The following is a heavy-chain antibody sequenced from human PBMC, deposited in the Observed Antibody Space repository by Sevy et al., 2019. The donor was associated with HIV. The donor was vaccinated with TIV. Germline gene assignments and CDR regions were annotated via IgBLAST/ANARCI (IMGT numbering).Heavy chain of an antibody. D-gene: IGHD6-13*01. CDR1: GGSIRGYH. V-gene: IGHV4-4*07. CDR3: ARERSEAAVPYYFDY. CDR2: IYSSGRHGYTSGST. Sequence: SETLSLTCTVSGGSIRGYHWSWIRQPAGKGLEWIGRIYSSGRHGYTSGSTNYNPSLKGRFTMSLDTSKNQFSLKLTSATAADTAFYYCARERSEAAVPYYFDYWGQGTLVTVSS. J-gene: IGHJ4*02.